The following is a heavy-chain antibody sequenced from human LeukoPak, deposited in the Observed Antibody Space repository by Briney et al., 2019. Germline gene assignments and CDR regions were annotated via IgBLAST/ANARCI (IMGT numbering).Heavy chain of an antibody. Sequence: SETLSLTCAVYGGSFSGYYWSWIRQPPGKGLEWIGEVNHSGSTNYNPSLKSRVTISVDTSKNQFSLELSSVTAADTAVYYCARGPGYSSGWYYPVNRRHSTGHFDYWGQGTLVTVSS. CDR2: VNHSGST. CDR3: ARGPGYSSGWYYPVNRRHSTGHFDY. CDR1: GGSFSGYY. J-gene: IGHJ4*02. V-gene: IGHV4-34*01. D-gene: IGHD6-19*01.